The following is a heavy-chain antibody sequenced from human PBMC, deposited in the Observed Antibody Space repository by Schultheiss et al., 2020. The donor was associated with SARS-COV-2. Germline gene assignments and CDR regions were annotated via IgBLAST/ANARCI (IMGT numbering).Heavy chain of an antibody. CDR2: ISSSSSYI. D-gene: IGHD6-13*01. Sequence: GGSLRLSCAASGFTFSSYAMHWFRQAPGKGLEWVSSISSSSSYIYYADSVKGRFTISRDNAKNSLYLQMNSLRAEDTAVYYCARAREAAAGPVPFDYWGQGTLVTVSS. J-gene: IGHJ4*02. CDR1: GFTFSSYA. V-gene: IGHV3-21*01. CDR3: ARAREAAAGPVPFDY.